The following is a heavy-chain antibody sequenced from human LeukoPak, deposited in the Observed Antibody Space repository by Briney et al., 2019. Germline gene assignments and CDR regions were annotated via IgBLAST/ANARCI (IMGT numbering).Heavy chain of an antibody. D-gene: IGHD2-2*01. Sequence: ASVKVSCKASGYAFTGYYMHWVRQAPGQGLEWMGWIDPNSGGTNYAQKFQGRVTMTRDTSISTAYMELSRLRSDDTAVYYCARGGFVLVPAALGDYWGQGTLVTVSS. J-gene: IGHJ4*02. CDR1: GYAFTGYY. CDR2: IDPNSGGT. CDR3: ARGGFVLVPAALGDY. V-gene: IGHV1-2*02.